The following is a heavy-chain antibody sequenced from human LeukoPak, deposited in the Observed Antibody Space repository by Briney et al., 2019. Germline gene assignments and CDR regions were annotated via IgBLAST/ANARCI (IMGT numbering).Heavy chain of an antibody. Sequence: GGSLRLSCGASGFIFRNYAMSWVRQAPGKGLEWVSAITGSGDTTYYADSVKGRFTISRDNSKNTLYMEMNTLRAEDTAVYYCAKWGDYDILTGYYVSDFWGQGTLVTVSS. V-gene: IGHV3-23*01. D-gene: IGHD3-9*01. CDR2: ITGSGDTT. CDR1: GFIFRNYA. J-gene: IGHJ4*02. CDR3: AKWGDYDILTGYYVSDF.